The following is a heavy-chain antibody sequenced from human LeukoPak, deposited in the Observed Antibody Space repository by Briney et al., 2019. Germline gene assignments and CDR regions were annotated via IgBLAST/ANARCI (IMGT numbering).Heavy chain of an antibody. V-gene: IGHV3-23*01. CDR1: GFTFSSYA. CDR2: ISDSGGDT. Sequence: AGGSLRLSCAASGFTFSSYAMSWVRQAPGKGLEWVSAISDSGGDTYYADSVKGRFTISRDNSKNTLYLQMSSLRAEDTAVYYCAKRIQYSSSSAYFDYWGQGTLVAVSS. J-gene: IGHJ4*02. D-gene: IGHD6-6*01. CDR3: AKRIQYSSSSAYFDY.